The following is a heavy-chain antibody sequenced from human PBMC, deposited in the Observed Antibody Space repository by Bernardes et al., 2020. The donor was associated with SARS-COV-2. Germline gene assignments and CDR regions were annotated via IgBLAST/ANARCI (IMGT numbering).Heavy chain of an antibody. CDR1: GFTFVDYA. CDR3: AKDRTYSGSYLES. D-gene: IGHD1-26*01. J-gene: IGHJ4*02. Sequence: GGSLRLSCAVSRFTSASGFTFVDYAMTWVRQAPGKGLEWVAGISNSGDTTSYADSVKGRFTIYRDNAKNTVYLQMNSLRAEDTAIFYCAKDRTYSGSYLESWGQGTLVTVSS. V-gene: IGHV3-23*01. CDR2: ISNSGDTT.